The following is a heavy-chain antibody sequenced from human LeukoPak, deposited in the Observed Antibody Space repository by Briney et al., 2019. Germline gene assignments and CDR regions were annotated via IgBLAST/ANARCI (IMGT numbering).Heavy chain of an antibody. CDR1: GGSISSGGYY. CDR3: ARGLRYFDWFHDY. V-gene: IGHV4-30-2*01. CDR2: IYHSGST. J-gene: IGHJ4*02. Sequence: SQTLSLTCTVSGGSISSGGYYWSWIRQPPGKGLEWIGYIYHSGSTNYNPSLKSRVTISVDTSKNQFSLKLSSVTAADTAVYYCARGLRYFDWFHDYWGQGTLVTVSS. D-gene: IGHD3-9*01.